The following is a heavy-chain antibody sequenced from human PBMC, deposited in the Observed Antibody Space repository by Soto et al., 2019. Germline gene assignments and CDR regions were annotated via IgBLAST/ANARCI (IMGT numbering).Heavy chain of an antibody. CDR3: GGGGGVLLWFGEFDY. CDR2: IYYSGST. Sequence: QVQLQESGPGLVKPSQTLSLTCTVSGGSISSGGYYWSWIRQHPGKGLEWIGYIYYSGSTYYNPSLRGRITRPVGTSKNQLSLRLSHVTAADTAVYSWGGGGGVLLWFGEFDYWGQGTLVTVSS. J-gene: IGHJ4*02. V-gene: IGHV4-31*03. D-gene: IGHD3-10*01. CDR1: GGSISSGGYY.